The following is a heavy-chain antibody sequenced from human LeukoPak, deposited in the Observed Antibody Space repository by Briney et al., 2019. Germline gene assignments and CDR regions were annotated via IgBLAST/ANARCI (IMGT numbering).Heavy chain of an antibody. J-gene: IGHJ4*02. CDR3: AKNSGNYNGFDY. CDR2: MSSHGSYK. D-gene: IGHD1-26*01. V-gene: IGHV3-30*18. Sequence: PGGSLRLSCAASGFTFRSFAMTWVRQAPGKGLEWVAVMSSHGSYKFYADSVKGRFAISRDNSKNTVYLQMNSLRAEDTAVYYCAKNSGNYNGFDYWGQGSLVTVSS. CDR1: GFTFRSFA.